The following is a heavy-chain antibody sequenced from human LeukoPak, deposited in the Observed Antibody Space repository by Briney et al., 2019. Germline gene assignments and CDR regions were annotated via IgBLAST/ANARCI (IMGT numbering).Heavy chain of an antibody. J-gene: IGHJ4*02. CDR2: ILTSGTT. CDR1: NGSISSYH. D-gene: IGHD1-26*01. Sequence: SETLSLTCTVSNGSISSYHWSWVRQPPGKGLEWIGYILTSGTTNYNPSLKSRLTISVDTSKNQSTLKLSSVTAADTAVYYCARLRVSGSYLYYFDYWGQGPLVTVSS. V-gene: IGHV4-4*09. CDR3: ARLRVSGSYLYYFDY.